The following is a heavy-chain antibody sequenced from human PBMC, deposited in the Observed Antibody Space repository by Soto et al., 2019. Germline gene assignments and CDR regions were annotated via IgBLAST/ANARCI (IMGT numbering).Heavy chain of an antibody. CDR2: ISASGGST. CDR3: AKGQNSGTYRFYFDY. V-gene: IGHV3-23*01. Sequence: EVQLLESGGDLVQPGGSLRLSCAASGITLSSYAMSWVRQAPGKGPEWVSGISASGGSTSYADSVKGRFTTSRDNSKNTLYLQTNSLRADDTSVYHCAKGQNSGTYRFYFDYWGQGALVTVSS. D-gene: IGHD1-26*01. CDR1: GITLSSYA. J-gene: IGHJ4*02.